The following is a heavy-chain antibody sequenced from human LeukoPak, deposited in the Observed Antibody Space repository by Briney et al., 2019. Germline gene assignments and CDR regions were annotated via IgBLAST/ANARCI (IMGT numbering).Heavy chain of an antibody. V-gene: IGHV4-34*01. J-gene: IGHJ4*02. CDR2: INHSGST. Sequence: ASETLSLTCAVYGGSFSGYYWSWIRQPPGKGLEGIGEINHSGSTNYNPSLKSRATISVDTSKNQFSLKLSSVTAADTAVYYCARGYSYGPYYWGQGTLVTVSS. D-gene: IGHD5-18*01. CDR3: ARGYSYGPYY. CDR1: GGSFSGYY.